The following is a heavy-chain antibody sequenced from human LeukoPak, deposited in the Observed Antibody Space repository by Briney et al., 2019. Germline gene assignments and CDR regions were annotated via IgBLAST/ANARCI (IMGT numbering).Heavy chain of an antibody. CDR3: TRDRRQRLGLTPDY. J-gene: IGHJ4*02. V-gene: IGHV1-18*01. D-gene: IGHD3-9*01. CDR2: INPFNADT. CDR1: GYTFTTYG. Sequence: ASVKVSCKASGYTFTTYGIGWVRQAPGQGLEWMGWINPFNADTNYAQKFQGRVTMTTDPSTTTAYMELKSLTVDDTAIYYCTRDRRQRLGLTPDYWGQGTLVTVSS.